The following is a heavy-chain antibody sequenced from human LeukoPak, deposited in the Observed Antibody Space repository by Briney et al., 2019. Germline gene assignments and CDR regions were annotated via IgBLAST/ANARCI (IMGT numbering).Heavy chain of an antibody. D-gene: IGHD5-12*01. Sequence: SVKVSCKASGGTFSSYAISWVRQAPGQGLEWMGRIIPILGIANYAQKFQGRVTITADKSTSTAYMELSSLRSEDSAVYYCAREFIGGYDSGQQPDYWGQGTLVTVSS. CDR3: AREFIGGYDSGQQPDY. J-gene: IGHJ4*02. CDR2: IIPILGIA. CDR1: GGTFSSYA. V-gene: IGHV1-69*04.